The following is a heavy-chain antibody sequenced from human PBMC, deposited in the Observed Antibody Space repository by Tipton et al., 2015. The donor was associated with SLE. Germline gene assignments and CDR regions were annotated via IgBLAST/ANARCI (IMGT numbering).Heavy chain of an antibody. CDR2: IRYDGSNK. CDR3: ARTGTTPVYWYFDL. D-gene: IGHD1-7*01. J-gene: IGHJ2*01. V-gene: IGHV3-30*02. Sequence: SLRLSCAASGFTFSSYGMHWVRQAPGKGLEWVAFIRYDGSNKYYADSVKGRFTISRDNSKNTLYLQMNSLRAEDTAVYYCARTGTTPVYWYFDLWGRGTLVTVSS. CDR1: GFTFSSYG.